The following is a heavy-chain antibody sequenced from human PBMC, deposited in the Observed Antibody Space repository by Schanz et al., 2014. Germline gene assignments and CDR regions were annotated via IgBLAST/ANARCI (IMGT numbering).Heavy chain of an antibody. D-gene: IGHD6-13*01. CDR1: GFTFSDHH. V-gene: IGHV3-7*01. Sequence: EVQVVESGGGLVQPGGSLRLSCAASGFTFSDHHMDWVRQAPGKGLEWVANIKQDGSEKYYVDSVQGRFTISRDNAKGSVYLQMNSLRVEDTAVFYCVKIGYTHWSLDDWGQGILVTVSS. CDR2: IKQDGSEK. J-gene: IGHJ4*02. CDR3: VKIGYTHWSLDD.